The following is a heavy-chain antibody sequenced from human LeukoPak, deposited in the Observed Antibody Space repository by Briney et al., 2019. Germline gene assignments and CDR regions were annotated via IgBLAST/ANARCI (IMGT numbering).Heavy chain of an antibody. V-gene: IGHV3-23*01. CDR3: TKDPNGDYVGAFDF. CDR1: TFAFSSYA. J-gene: IGHJ3*01. Sequence: GGSLRLSCAASTFAFSSYAMTWVRQAPGKGLEWVSSITGSGAGTSYADSVKGRFTVSRDNSKNTLYLRMNSLRAEDTAVYYCTKDPNGDYVGAFDFWDQGTLVIVSS. D-gene: IGHD4-17*01. CDR2: ITGSGAGT.